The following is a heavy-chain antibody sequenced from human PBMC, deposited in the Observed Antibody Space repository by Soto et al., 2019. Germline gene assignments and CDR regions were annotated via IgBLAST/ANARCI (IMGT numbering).Heavy chain of an antibody. D-gene: IGHD2-21*02. Sequence: SVKVSCKASGGTFSSYAISWVRQAPGQGLEWIGGIILIFGTANYAQKFQGRVTITADESTSTSYMELSSLRSEDTAVYYCVSVNIVVVTAGTLYYYYYGMDVWGQGTTVTVSS. CDR1: GGTFSSYA. J-gene: IGHJ6*02. V-gene: IGHV1-69*13. CDR3: VSVNIVVVTAGTLYYYYYGMDV. CDR2: IILIFGTA.